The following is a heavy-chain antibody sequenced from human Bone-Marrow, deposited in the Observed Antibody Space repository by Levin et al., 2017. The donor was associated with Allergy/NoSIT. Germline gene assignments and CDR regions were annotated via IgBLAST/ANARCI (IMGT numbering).Heavy chain of an antibody. V-gene: IGHV3-48*02. D-gene: IGHD3-22*01. Sequence: GESLKISCAASGFTFSTYGMNWVRQAPGKGLEWVSHISSSSSTINYADSVKGRFTISRDNAKNSLFLQMNSLRDEDTAVYYCARVGYYYDSSGYYSFAFDIWGQGTMVTVSS. CDR1: GFTFSTYG. J-gene: IGHJ3*02. CDR2: ISSSSSTI. CDR3: ARVGYYYDSSGYYSFAFDI.